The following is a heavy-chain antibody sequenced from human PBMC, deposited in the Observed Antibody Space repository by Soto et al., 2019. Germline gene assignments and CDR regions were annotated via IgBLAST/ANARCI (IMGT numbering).Heavy chain of an antibody. CDR2: IYHSGST. Sequence: SETLSLTCAVSGYSISSGYYWGWIRQPPGKGLEWIGSIYHSGSTYYNPSLKSRVTISVDTSKNQFSLKLSSVTAADTAVYYCAREAYSSSWYSSSPYNWFDPWGQGTLVTVSS. CDR3: AREAYSSSWYSSSPYNWFDP. V-gene: IGHV4-38-2*02. CDR1: GYSISSGYY. J-gene: IGHJ5*02. D-gene: IGHD6-13*01.